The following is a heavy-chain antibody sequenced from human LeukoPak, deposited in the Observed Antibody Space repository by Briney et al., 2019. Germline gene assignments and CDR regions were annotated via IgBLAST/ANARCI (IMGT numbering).Heavy chain of an antibody. J-gene: IGHJ3*02. CDR1: GGSISSYY. Sequence: SETLSLTCTVSGGSISSYYWSWIRQPAGKGLEWIGRIYTSGSTNYNPSLKSRVTMSVDTSKNQFSLKLSSVTAADTAVYYCAREFLRFLEWSPDDAFDIWGQGTMVTVSS. V-gene: IGHV4-4*07. D-gene: IGHD3-3*01. CDR2: IYTSGST. CDR3: AREFLRFLEWSPDDAFDI.